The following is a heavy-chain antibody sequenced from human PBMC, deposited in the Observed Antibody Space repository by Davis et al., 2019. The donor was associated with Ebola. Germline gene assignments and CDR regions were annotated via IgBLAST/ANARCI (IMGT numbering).Heavy chain of an antibody. Sequence: PGGSLRLSCAASGFTFSSYGMHWVRQAPGKGLEWVAVISYDGSNKYYADSVKGRFTISRDNSKNTRYLQMNSLRAEDTAVYYCAREEVRGVRYYYYMDVWGRGTTVTVSS. V-gene: IGHV3-30*03. CDR3: AREEVRGVRYYYYMDV. J-gene: IGHJ6*03. CDR2: ISYDGSNK. D-gene: IGHD3-10*01. CDR1: GFTFSSYG.